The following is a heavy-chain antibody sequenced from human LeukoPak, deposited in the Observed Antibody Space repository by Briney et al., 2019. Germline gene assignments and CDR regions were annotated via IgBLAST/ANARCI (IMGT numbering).Heavy chain of an antibody. D-gene: IGHD6-6*01. V-gene: IGHV3-33*01. CDR1: GFTFSNYG. CDR2: IWYDGSAR. J-gene: IGHJ6*02. CDR3: ARDGLVDYYYYGMDV. Sequence: PGGSLRLSCAASGFTFSNYGMHWVRQAPGKGLEWVAIIWYDGSARYYADSVKGRFTISRDNSKNTLYLQMNSLRAEDTAVYYCARDGLVDYYYYGMDVWGQGTTVTVSS.